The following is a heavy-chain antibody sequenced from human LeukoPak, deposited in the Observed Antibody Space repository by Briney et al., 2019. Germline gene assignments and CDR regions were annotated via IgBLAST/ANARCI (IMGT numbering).Heavy chain of an antibody. V-gene: IGHV4-59*01. CDR1: GGSFSGYY. J-gene: IGHJ4*02. CDR3: ARDGYSGSDAR. CDR2: IYHSGST. Sequence: PSETLSLTCAVYGGSFSGYYWSWIRQPPGKGLEWMGYIYHSGSTNYNPSLKTRVTISVDTSQNQFYLKLSSVTAADTAVYYCARDGYSGSDARGGQGTLVTVSA. D-gene: IGHD5-12*01.